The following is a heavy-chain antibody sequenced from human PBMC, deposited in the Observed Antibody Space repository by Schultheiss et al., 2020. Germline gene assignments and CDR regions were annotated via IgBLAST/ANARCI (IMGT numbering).Heavy chain of an antibody. CDR1: GFTFDDYA. V-gene: IGHV3-9*01. J-gene: IGHJ4*02. Sequence: SLKISCAASGFTFDDYAMHWVRQAPGKGLEWVSGISWNSGSIGYADSVKGRFTISRDNAKNSLYLQMNSLRAEDTAVYYCAREDNTRFDYWGQGTLVTVSS. CDR2: ISWNSGSI. CDR3: AREDNTRFDY. D-gene: IGHD1-1*01.